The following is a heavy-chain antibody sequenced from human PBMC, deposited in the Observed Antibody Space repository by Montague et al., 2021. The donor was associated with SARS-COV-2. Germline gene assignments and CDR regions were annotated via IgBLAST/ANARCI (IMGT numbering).Heavy chain of an antibody. CDR3: ASILRLPRWFDL. CDR2: ISSSGSTI. Sequence: SLRLSCAASGFTFSSYEMNWVRQAPGKGLEWVSYISSSGSTIYCADSVKGRFTISRDNAKNSLYLQMNSLRVEDTAVYYCASILRLPRWFDLWGRGTLVTVSS. J-gene: IGHJ2*01. CDR1: GFTFSSYE. V-gene: IGHV3-48*03. D-gene: IGHD3-3*01.